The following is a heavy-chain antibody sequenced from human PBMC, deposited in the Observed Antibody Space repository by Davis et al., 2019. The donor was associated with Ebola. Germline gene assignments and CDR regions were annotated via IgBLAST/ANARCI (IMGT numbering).Heavy chain of an antibody. V-gene: IGHV4-59*01. CDR1: GGSISSYY. CDR3: ARATYYYDSSGYYGGSGLFDP. D-gene: IGHD3-22*01. J-gene: IGHJ5*02. CDR2: IYYSGST. Sequence: SETLSLTCTVSGGSISSYYWSWIRQPPGKGLEWIGYIYYSGSTNYNPSLKSRVTISVDTSKNQFSLKLSSVTAADTAVYYCARATYYYDSSGYYGGSGLFDPWGQGTLVTVSS.